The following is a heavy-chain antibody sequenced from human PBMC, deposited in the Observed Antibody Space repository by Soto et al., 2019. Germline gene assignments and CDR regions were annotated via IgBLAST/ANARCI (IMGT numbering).Heavy chain of an antibody. Sequence: SETLSLTCTVSGGSISSSSYYWGWIRQPPGKGLEWIGSIFYSGSTYYNPSLKSRVTISVDTSKNQFSLKLSSVTAADTAVYYCARDRTLGYDDILTGWFDPWGQGTLVTVSS. V-gene: IGHV4-39*07. J-gene: IGHJ5*02. CDR2: IFYSGST. CDR3: ARDRTLGYDDILTGWFDP. D-gene: IGHD3-9*01. CDR1: GGSISSSSYY.